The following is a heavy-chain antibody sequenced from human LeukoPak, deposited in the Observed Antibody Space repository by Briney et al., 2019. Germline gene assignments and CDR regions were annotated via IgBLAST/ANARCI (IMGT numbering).Heavy chain of an antibody. V-gene: IGHV3-7*01. CDR1: GFTFSSYW. CDR2: INQDGSEK. Sequence: LPGGSLRLSCAASGFTFSSYWMSWVRQAPGKGLERVANINQDGSEKYYVDSVKGRFIISRDNAKNSLYLQMNSLRAEDTAVYYCARDHRGIYSPFDYWGQGTLVTVSS. J-gene: IGHJ4*02. CDR3: ARDHRGIYSPFDY. D-gene: IGHD2-21*01.